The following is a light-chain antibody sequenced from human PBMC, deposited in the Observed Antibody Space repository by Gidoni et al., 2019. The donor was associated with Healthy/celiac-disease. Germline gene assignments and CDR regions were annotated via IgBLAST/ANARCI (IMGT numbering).Light chain of an antibody. CDR1: KLGDKY. CDR3: QAWDSSTVV. V-gene: IGLV3-1*01. Sequence: SYELTQPPSASVSPGQTASITGSGDKLGDKYACWYQQKPGQSPVLGIYQDIKRPSGIPERFSGSNSGNTATLTISGTQAIDEADYYCQAWDSSTVVFGGGTKLTVL. CDR2: QDI. J-gene: IGLJ2*01.